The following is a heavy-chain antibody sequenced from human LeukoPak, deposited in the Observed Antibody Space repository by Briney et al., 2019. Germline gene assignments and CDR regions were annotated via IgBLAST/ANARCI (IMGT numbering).Heavy chain of an antibody. CDR2: ISGSGGST. CDR1: GFTFSSYA. V-gene: IGHV3-23*01. D-gene: IGHD3-16*02. J-gene: IGHJ3*02. CDR3: AKDRAFGGVIAMDAFDI. Sequence: GGSLRLSCAASGFTFSSYAMSWVRQAPGKGLEWVSAISGSGGSTYYADSVKGRFTISRDNSKNTLYLQMNSLRAEDTAVYYCAKDRAFGGVIAMDAFDIWGQGTMVTVSS.